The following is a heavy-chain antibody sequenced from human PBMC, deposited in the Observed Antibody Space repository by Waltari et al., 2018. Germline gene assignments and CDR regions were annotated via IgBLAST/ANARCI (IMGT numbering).Heavy chain of an antibody. V-gene: IGHV1-3*01. D-gene: IGHD6-13*01. CDR1: GYTFTSYA. J-gene: IGHJ5*02. CDR3: ARHRDSSSHYVGWFDP. CDR2: INAGNGNT. Sequence: QVQLVQSGAEVKKPGASVKVSCKASGYTFTSYAMHWVRQAPGKRLEWMGGINAGNGNTKYSQKFQGRVTITRDTSASTAYMELSSLRSEDTAVYYCARHRDSSSHYVGWFDPWGQGTLVTVSS.